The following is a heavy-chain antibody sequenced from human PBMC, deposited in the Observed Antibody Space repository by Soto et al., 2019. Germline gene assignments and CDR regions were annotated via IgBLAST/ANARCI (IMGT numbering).Heavy chain of an antibody. CDR1: GGSISSSSYY. CDR2: IYYSGST. D-gene: IGHD2-15*01. Sequence: SETLSLTCTVSGGSISSSSYYWGWIRQPPGKGLEWIGSIYYSGSTYYNPSLKSRVTISVDTSKNQFSLKLSSVTAADTAVYYWARHTPAISISDHWGRGTLVTVSS. V-gene: IGHV4-39*01. J-gene: IGHJ4*02. CDR3: ARHTPAISISDH.